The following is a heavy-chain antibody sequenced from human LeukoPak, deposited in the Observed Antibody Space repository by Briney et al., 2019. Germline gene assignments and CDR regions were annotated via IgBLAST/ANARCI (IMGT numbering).Heavy chain of an antibody. CDR1: GFTFTSSA. Sequence: TSLKVSCKASGFTFTSSAVQWVRQARGQRLEWIAWIVVGSGNTNYAQKFQERVTITRDMSTSTAYMELSSLRSEDTAVYYCAADGQDYSSGYYLDYWGQGTLVTVSS. CDR3: AADGQDYSSGYYLDY. J-gene: IGHJ4*02. CDR2: IVVGSGNT. D-gene: IGHD3-22*01. V-gene: IGHV1-58*01.